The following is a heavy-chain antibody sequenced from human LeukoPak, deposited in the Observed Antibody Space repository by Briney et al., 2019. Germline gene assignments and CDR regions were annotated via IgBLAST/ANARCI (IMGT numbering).Heavy chain of an antibody. V-gene: IGHV3-23*01. D-gene: IGHD6-19*01. CDR3: AKLSDSSGWTYYYAMDV. J-gene: IGHJ6*02. CDR2: ISGSGGST. Sequence: MXXXRQAPGKGLEWVSXISGSGGSTYYADSVKGRFTISRDNSKNTLYLQMNSLRAEDTAVYYCAKLSDSSGWTYYYAMDVWGQGTTVTVSS.